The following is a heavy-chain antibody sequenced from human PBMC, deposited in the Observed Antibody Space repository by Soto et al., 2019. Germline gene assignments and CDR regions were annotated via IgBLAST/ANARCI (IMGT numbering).Heavy chain of an antibody. J-gene: IGHJ4*02. D-gene: IGHD6-13*01. V-gene: IGHV4-39*01. CDR1: GGSTSSRSYY. CDR2: IYYNGST. Sequence: SETLSLTCTVSGGSTSSRSYYWAWIRQPPGKGLEWIGSIYYNGSTYYNPSLKSRVTISIDTSKNQFSLKLSSVTAADTAVYYCAKTSGYRSSWNFGYWGQGTLVTVSS. CDR3: AKTSGYRSSWNFGY.